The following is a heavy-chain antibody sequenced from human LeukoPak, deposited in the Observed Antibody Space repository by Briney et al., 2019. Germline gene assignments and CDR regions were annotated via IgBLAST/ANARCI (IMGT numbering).Heavy chain of an antibody. CDR3: ARLEPGGPPYYYGMDV. D-gene: IGHD1-1*01. CDR2: INHSGST. J-gene: IGHJ6*02. Sequence: SETLSLTCAVYGGSFSGYYWSWIRQPPGKGLEWIGEINHSGSTNYNPSLKSRVTISIDTSKNQFSLKLSSVTAADTAVYYCARLEPGGPPYYYGMDVWGQGTTVTISS. V-gene: IGHV4-34*01. CDR1: GGSFSGYY.